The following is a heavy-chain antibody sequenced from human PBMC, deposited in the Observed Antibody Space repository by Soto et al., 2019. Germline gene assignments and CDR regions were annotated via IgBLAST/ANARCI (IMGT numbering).Heavy chain of an antibody. CDR2: INPSGGST. CDR1: GYTFTIYY. J-gene: IGHJ5*02. D-gene: IGHD3-3*01. CDR3: ARGSTIFGVVNSWFDP. Sequence: GASVKVSCKASGYTFTIYYMHWVRQAPGQGLEWMGIINPSGGSTSYAQKFQGRVTMTRDTSTSTVYMELSSLRSEDTAVYYCARGSTIFGVVNSWFDPWGQGTLVTVSS. V-gene: IGHV1-46*03.